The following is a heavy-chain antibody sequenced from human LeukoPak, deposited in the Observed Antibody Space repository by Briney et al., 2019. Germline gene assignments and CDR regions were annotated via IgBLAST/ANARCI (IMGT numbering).Heavy chain of an antibody. CDR2: ISGSGGST. D-gene: IGHD5-24*01. V-gene: IGHV3-23*01. CDR3: AKDPPFEMATHAVDY. Sequence: GGSLRLSCAASGFTFSSYAMSWVRQAPGKGLEWVSAISGSGGSTYYADSVKGRFTISRDNSKNTLYLQMNSLRAEDTAVYHCAKDPPFEMATHAVDYWGQGTLVTVSS. CDR1: GFTFSSYA. J-gene: IGHJ4*02.